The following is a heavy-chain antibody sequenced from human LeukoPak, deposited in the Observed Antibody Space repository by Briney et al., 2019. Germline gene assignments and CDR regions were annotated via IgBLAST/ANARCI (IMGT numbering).Heavy chain of an antibody. V-gene: IGHV4-38-2*02. CDR3: ARGDGAFDI. J-gene: IGHJ3*02. CDR2: IYHSGST. CDR1: GYSISSGYY. D-gene: IGHD5-24*01. Sequence: SETLSLTCTVSGYSISSGYYWGWIRQPPGKGLEWIGSIYHSGSTYYNPSLKSRVTISVDTSKNQFSLKLSSVTAADTAVYYCARGDGAFDIWGQGTMVTVSS.